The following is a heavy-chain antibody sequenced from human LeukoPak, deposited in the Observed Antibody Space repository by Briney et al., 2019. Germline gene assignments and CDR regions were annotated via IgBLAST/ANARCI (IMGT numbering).Heavy chain of an antibody. D-gene: IGHD2-2*01. V-gene: IGHV3-23*01. Sequence: GGSLRLSCAASGFTFSSYAVSWVRQAPGKGLEWVSTVSGSGGFTYFADSVKGRFTISRDNSKNTLYLQMNSLRAEDTAVYYCAKDSTSSEGGYFDYWGQGALVTVSS. CDR2: VSGSGGFT. J-gene: IGHJ4*02. CDR3: AKDSTSSEGGYFDY. CDR1: GFTFSSYA.